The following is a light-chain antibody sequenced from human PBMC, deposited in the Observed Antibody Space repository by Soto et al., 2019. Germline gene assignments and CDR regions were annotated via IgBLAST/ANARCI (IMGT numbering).Light chain of an antibody. V-gene: IGKV1-27*01. J-gene: IGKJ1*01. CDR1: QDISNY. CDR2: AAS. Sequence: DIQMTQSPSSLSASVGDRVTITCRASQDISNYLAWYQQKPGKAPKLLIYAASFLQSGVSSRFSGSGSGTEFTLTISSLHPEDVASYYCQEYNGDPWTFGQGTKVDIK. CDR3: QEYNGDPWT.